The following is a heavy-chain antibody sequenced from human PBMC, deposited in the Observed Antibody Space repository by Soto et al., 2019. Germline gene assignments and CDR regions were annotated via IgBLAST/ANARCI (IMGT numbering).Heavy chain of an antibody. CDR2: IIPILGTA. D-gene: IGHD6-6*01. CDR1: GGTFSSYA. V-gene: IGHV1-69*01. J-gene: IGHJ3*02. CDR3: ESPGGGHSSSSLAFDI. Sequence: QVQLVQSGAEVKKPGSSVKVSCKASGGTFSSYAISWVRQAPGQGLEWMGGIIPILGTANYAQKFQGRVTITADESTSTAYMELSSLRSEDTAVYYCESPGGGHSSSSLAFDIWGQGTMVTVSS.